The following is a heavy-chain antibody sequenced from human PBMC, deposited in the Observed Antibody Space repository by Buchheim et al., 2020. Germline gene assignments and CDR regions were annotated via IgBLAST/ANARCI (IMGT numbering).Heavy chain of an antibody. V-gene: IGHV1-69*06. J-gene: IGHJ6*03. Sequence: QVQLVQSGAEVKKPGSSVKVSCKASGGTFSSYAISWVRQAPGQGLEWMGGIIPIFGTANYAQKFQGRVTITADKSTSTAHMELSSLRSEDTAVYYCARDHPRGAVDYYYYMDVWGKGTT. D-gene: IGHD6-19*01. CDR1: GGTFSSYA. CDR2: IIPIFGTA. CDR3: ARDHPRGAVDYYYYMDV.